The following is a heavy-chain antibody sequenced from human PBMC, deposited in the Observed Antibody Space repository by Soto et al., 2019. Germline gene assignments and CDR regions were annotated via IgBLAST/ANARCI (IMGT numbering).Heavy chain of an antibody. D-gene: IGHD3-3*01. J-gene: IGHJ3*02. Sequence: QVQLVQSGAEVKKPGASVKVSCKASGYTFTSYAMHWVRQAPGQRLEWMGWINAGNGNTKYSQKFQGRVTITRDTSASTAYMELSSLRSEDTAVYYCAGWGGGITIFRDDAFDIWGQGTMVTVSS. CDR3: AGWGGGITIFRDDAFDI. CDR2: INAGNGNT. CDR1: GYTFTSYA. V-gene: IGHV1-3*01.